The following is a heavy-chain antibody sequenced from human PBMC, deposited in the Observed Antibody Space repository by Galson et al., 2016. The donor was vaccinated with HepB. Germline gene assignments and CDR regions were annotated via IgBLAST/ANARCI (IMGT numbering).Heavy chain of an antibody. Sequence: SLRLSCAASGFNINSYNMIWVRQAPGKGLEWVSSINSRSTHRSHADSVKGQFTMSRDNAKKSLILQMNSLRLEDTAVYYCARGPPADVNIESTKGVDYWGQGTLVTVSS. CDR3: ARGPPADVNIESTKGVDY. CDR2: INSRSTHR. J-gene: IGHJ4*02. CDR1: GFNINSYN. D-gene: IGHD5/OR15-5a*01. V-gene: IGHV3-21*01.